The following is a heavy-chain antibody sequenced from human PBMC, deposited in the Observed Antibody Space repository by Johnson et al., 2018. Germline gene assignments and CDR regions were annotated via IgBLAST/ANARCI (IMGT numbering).Heavy chain of an antibody. D-gene: IGHD1-26*01. CDR1: GFTFDDSA. CDR3: ATPLLAWEREGAFDI. CDR2: IYSGGTT. V-gene: IGHV3-23*05. J-gene: IGHJ3*02. Sequence: VQLQESGGGLVQPGRSLRLSCAASGFTFDDSAMHWVRQAPGKGLEWVAAIYSGGTTYYADSVKGRFTISRDNSKNTLYLQMNSLRAEDTAVYYCATPLLAWEREGAFDIWGQGTMVTVSS.